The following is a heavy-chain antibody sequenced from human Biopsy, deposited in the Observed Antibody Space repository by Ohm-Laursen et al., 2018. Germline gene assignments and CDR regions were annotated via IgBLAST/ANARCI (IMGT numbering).Heavy chain of an antibody. CDR1: GFTDSCSILN. V-gene: IGHV4-61*01. D-gene: IGHD6-19*01. J-gene: IGHJ4*02. CDR2: VYNRGST. CDR3: ARGMRSSGWPYFDS. Sequence: TLSRASTGSGFTDSCSILNWPGTRQPPEYVLDIFESVYNRGSTANYNPSLESRVTMSVDMPKNQFSLKLSSVTAADTAIYYCARGMRSSGWPYFDSWGQGTLVTVSS.